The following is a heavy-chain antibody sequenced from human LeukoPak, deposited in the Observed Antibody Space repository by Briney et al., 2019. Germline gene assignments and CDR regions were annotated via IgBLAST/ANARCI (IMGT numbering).Heavy chain of an antibody. V-gene: IGHV1-69*05. CDR1: GGTFSSYA. CDR3: ARGRCSSTSCYTRPNYYYYMDV. D-gene: IGHD2-2*02. CDR2: IIPIFGTA. J-gene: IGHJ6*03. Sequence: SVKVSCKASGGTFSSYAISWVRQAPGQGLEWMGGIIPIFGTANYAQKFQGRVTITTDESTSTAYMELSSLSSEDTAVYYCARGRCSSTSCYTRPNYYYYMDVWGKGTTVTVSS.